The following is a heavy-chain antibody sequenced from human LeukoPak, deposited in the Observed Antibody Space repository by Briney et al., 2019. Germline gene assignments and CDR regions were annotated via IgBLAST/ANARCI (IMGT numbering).Heavy chain of an antibody. Sequence: GGSLRLSCAASGFTFSSYAMNWVRQAPGKGLEWVSAISGSGGSTYYADSVKGRFTISRDNSKNTLYLQMNSLRAEDTAIYYCAKRAYYGSGSLDYYYYMDVWGKGTMVTVSS. CDR2: ISGSGGST. CDR3: AKRAYYGSGSLDYYYYMDV. D-gene: IGHD3-10*01. CDR1: GFTFSSYA. J-gene: IGHJ6*03. V-gene: IGHV3-23*01.